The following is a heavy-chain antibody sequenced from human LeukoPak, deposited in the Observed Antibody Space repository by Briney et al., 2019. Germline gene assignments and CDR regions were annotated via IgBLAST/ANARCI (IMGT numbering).Heavy chain of an antibody. Sequence: GGSLRLSCAASGFLFSSYWMSWVRQAPGKGLEWVANVKHDGSDKYYVDSVTGRFTISRDNAKNSLSLQMNSLRVEDTAVYYCATICSTSCYGYYMDVWGKGTTVTVSS. J-gene: IGHJ6*03. CDR1: GFLFSSYW. CDR3: ATICSTSCYGYYMDV. D-gene: IGHD2-2*01. V-gene: IGHV3-7*01. CDR2: VKHDGSDK.